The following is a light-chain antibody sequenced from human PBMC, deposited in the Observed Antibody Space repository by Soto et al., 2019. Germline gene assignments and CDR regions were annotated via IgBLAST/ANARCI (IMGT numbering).Light chain of an antibody. Sequence: QSALTQPASVSGSPGQSITISCTGTSSDVGGYNYVSWYQQHPGKAPKLMIYDDSNRPSGVSNRVSGSKSGNTASLTISGLQAEDEADYYCSSDTSRSTLVVFGGGTKLTVL. J-gene: IGLJ2*01. V-gene: IGLV2-14*01. CDR3: SSDTSRSTLVV. CDR2: DDS. CDR1: SSDVGGYNY.